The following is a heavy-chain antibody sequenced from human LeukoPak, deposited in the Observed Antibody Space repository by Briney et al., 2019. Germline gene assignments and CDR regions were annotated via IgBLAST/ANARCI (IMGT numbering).Heavy chain of an antibody. CDR2: MSPNSGNT. Sequence: GASVKVSCKASGYTFTNYDINWVRQATGQGLEWMGWMSPNSGNTGYLQKFQGRVTMTRNTSISTAYMELSSLRSEDTAVYYCVRVSDCSGGNCFDYWGQGTLVTVSS. D-gene: IGHD2-15*01. CDR1: GYTFTNYD. CDR3: VRVSDCSGGNCFDY. J-gene: IGHJ4*02. V-gene: IGHV1-8*01.